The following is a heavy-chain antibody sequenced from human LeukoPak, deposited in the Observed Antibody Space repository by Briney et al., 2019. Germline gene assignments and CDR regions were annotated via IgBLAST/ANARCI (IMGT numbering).Heavy chain of an antibody. CDR3: TTDLRWEFPPLDY. D-gene: IGHD4-23*01. V-gene: IGHV3-15*01. Sequence: GRSLRLSCVASGFTFSNAWMRWVRQAPGKGLEWVGRIKSKIDGGTTDYAAPVKGRFTISREDSKNTVYMEMNSLKTEDTAVYYCTTDLRWEFPPLDYWGQGTLVTVSS. J-gene: IGHJ4*02. CDR2: IKSKIDGGTT. CDR1: GFTFSNAW.